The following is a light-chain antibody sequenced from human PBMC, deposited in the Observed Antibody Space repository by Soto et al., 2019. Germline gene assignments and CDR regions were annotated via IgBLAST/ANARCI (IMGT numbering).Light chain of an antibody. CDR2: EVG. CDR1: SSDIGGYNY. CDR3: SSFASGYTVV. V-gene: IGLV2-14*01. J-gene: IGLJ2*01. Sequence: QSALTQPASVSGSPGQSITISCTGTSSDIGGYNYVSWYQQHPGKAPQLMIYEVGNRPSGVSNRFSGSKSGNTASLTISGLQPEDEADYYCSSFASGYTVVFGGGTKLTVL.